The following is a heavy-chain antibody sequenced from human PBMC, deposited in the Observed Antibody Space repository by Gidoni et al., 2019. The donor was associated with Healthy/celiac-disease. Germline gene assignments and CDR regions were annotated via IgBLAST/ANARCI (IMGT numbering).Heavy chain of an antibody. CDR3: ARVKGYCSGCSCYKGFYYYYYMDV. D-gene: IGHD2-15*01. J-gene: IGHJ6*03. CDR1: GFPFSSYA. CDR2: ISYDGSNK. Sequence: QVQLVESGGGVVQPGRSLSLSCAASGFPFSSYAMPWVRQAPGKGLEWVAVISYDGSNKYYADSVKGRFTISRDNSKNTLYLQMNSLRAEDTAVYYCARVKGYCSGCSCYKGFYYYYYMDVWGKGTTVTVSS. V-gene: IGHV3-30-3*01.